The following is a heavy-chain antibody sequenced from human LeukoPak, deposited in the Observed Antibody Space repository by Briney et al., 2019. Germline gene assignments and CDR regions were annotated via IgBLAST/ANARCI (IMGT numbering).Heavy chain of an antibody. V-gene: IGHV5-51*01. Sequence: KGGESLKISCKGSGYSFTSYWMGWVRQMPGKGLEWMGIIYPGDSDTRYSPSFQGQVTISADKSISTAYLQWSSLKASDTAMYYCAREDTAMSEDAFDIWGQGTMVTVSS. CDR2: IYPGDSDT. D-gene: IGHD5-18*01. CDR3: AREDTAMSEDAFDI. CDR1: GYSFTSYW. J-gene: IGHJ3*02.